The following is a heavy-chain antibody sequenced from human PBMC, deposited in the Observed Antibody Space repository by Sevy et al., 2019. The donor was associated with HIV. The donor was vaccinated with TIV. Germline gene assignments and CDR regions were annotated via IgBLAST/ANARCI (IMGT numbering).Heavy chain of an antibody. J-gene: IGHJ4*02. Sequence: ASVKVSCKVSGYTLTQLSMHWVRQAPGKGLEWMGGFDPEDGKTIYAQKFQGRLTMTEDTSTDTAYMQLSSLRSEDTAVYYCATGREYYNDTCGYFDYWGQGTLVTVSS. D-gene: IGHD3-22*01. CDR1: GYTLTQLS. V-gene: IGHV1-24*01. CDR2: FDPEDGKT. CDR3: ATGREYYNDTCGYFDY.